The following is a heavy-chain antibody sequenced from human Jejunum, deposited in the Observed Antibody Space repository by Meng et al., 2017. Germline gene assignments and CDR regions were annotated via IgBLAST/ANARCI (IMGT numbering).Heavy chain of an antibody. CDR2: VFHTGSS. J-gene: IGHJ4*02. V-gene: IGHV4-4*02. Sequence: QVQLQGSGPGLGKPSGTLSLTCAVSGGSISSTNWWSWVRQPPGKGPEWIGDVFHTGSSNYSPSLRSRVTISVDKSKNQFSLNLSSVTAADTAVYFCARRGGAYSTGHFPHFDDWGQGTLVTVAS. D-gene: IGHD6-19*01. CDR3: ARRGGAYSTGHFPHFDD. CDR1: GGSISSTNW.